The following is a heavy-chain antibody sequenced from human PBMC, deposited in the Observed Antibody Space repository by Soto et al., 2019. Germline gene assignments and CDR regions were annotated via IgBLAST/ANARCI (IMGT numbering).Heavy chain of an antibody. J-gene: IGHJ6*02. CDR3: ARPVRDRNFYNGLAV. CDR2: IIPMFGTP. D-gene: IGHD3-22*01. Sequence: GASVKVSCKASGGTFSKDASSWVRQASGQGLEWLGGIIPMFGTPNYAQKFQGRVTISADESTTTAYLELRSLRSADTAVYFCARPVRDRNFYNGLAVWGQGTTVTVSS. CDR1: GGTFSKDA. V-gene: IGHV1-69*13.